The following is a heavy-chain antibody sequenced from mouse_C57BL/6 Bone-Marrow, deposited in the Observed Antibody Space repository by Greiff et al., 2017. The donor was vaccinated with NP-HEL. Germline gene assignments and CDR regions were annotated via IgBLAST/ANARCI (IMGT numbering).Heavy chain of an antibody. CDR1: GYAFTNYL. CDR2: INPGSGGT. V-gene: IGHV1-54*01. D-gene: IGHD4-1*02. Sequence: QVQLQQSGAELVRPGTSVKVSCKASGYAFTNYLIEWVKQRPGQGLEWIGVINPGSGGTNYNEKFKGKATLTADKSSSTAYMQLSSLTSEDSAVYFSARSNFWFAYWGQGTLVTVSA. J-gene: IGHJ3*01. CDR3: ARSNFWFAY.